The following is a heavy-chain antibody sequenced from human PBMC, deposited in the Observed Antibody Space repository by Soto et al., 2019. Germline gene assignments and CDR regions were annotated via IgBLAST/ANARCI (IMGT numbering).Heavy chain of an antibody. Sequence: GGSLRLSCGPSGFTFSGHWMSWVRQAPGKGLEWVATIKQDGSEKYYVDSVRGRFTISRDNAKNSLFLQMNSLRAEDTAVYYCARLAGETTIYDYWGQGTLVTVSS. CDR1: GFTFSGHW. CDR2: IKQDGSEK. CDR3: ARLAGETTIYDY. V-gene: IGHV3-7*01. J-gene: IGHJ4*02. D-gene: IGHD1-1*01.